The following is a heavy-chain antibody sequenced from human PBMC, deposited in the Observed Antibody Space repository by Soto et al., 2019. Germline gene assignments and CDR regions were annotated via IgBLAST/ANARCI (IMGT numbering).Heavy chain of an antibody. D-gene: IGHD3-16*01. CDR3: ARGLLRWGGRYYYYYGMVV. Sequence: SETLSLTCAVYGGSFSGYYWSWIRQPPGKGLEWIGEINHSGSTNYNPSLKSRVTISVDTSKNQFSLKLSSVTAADTAVYYCARGLLRWGGRYYYYYGMVVWGQGTTVTVSS. CDR2: INHSGST. V-gene: IGHV4-34*01. J-gene: IGHJ6*02. CDR1: GGSFSGYY.